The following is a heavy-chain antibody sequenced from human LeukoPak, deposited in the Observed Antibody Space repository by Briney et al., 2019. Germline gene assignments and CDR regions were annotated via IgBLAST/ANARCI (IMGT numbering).Heavy chain of an antibody. Sequence: SETLSLTCTVSGGSISSYYWSWIRQPPGKGLEWIGYIYYSGSTNYNPSLKSRVTISVDTSKNQFSLKLSSVTAADTAVYYCARENHAYQEGGLDYWGQGTLVTVSS. CDR1: GGSISSYY. CDR3: ARENHAYQEGGLDY. CDR2: IYYSGST. D-gene: IGHD3-16*01. J-gene: IGHJ4*02. V-gene: IGHV4-59*12.